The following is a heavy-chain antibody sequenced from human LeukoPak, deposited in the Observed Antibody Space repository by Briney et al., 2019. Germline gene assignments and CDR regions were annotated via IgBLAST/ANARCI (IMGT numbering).Heavy chain of an antibody. Sequence: GGSLRLSCAASGFTFSSYGMHWVRQAPGKGLEWVAVISYDGSNKYYADSVKGRFTISRDNSRNTLYLQMNSLRAEDTAVYYCAKDRLSSGSYVFDYWGQGTLVTVSS. V-gene: IGHV3-30*18. CDR3: AKDRLSSGSYVFDY. D-gene: IGHD1-26*01. CDR1: GFTFSSYG. J-gene: IGHJ4*02. CDR2: ISYDGSNK.